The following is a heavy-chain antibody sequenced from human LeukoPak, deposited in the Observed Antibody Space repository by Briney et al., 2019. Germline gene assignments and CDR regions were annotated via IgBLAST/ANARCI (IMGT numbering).Heavy chain of an antibody. J-gene: IGHJ4*02. Sequence: SETLSLTCAVYGGSFSGYYWSWIRQPPGKGLEWIGEINHSGSTYYNPSLKSRVTISVDTSKNQFSLKLSSVTAADTAVYYCARRGQQLKYWGQGTLVTVSS. CDR2: INHSGST. D-gene: IGHD6-13*01. CDR1: GGSFSGYY. V-gene: IGHV4-34*01. CDR3: ARRGQQLKY.